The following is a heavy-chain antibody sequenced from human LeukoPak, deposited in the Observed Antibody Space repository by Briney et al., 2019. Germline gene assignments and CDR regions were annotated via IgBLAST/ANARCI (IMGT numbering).Heavy chain of an antibody. J-gene: IGHJ4*02. Sequence: AGGSLRLSCAASGFRFTSYWMSWVRQAPGKGLEWVANINQDGSEKYYGDSVKGRSTISRDNAKNSVYLQMSSLRAEDTAVYFCARDGHPFDSWGQGTLVTVSS. CDR1: GFRFTSYW. CDR3: ARDGHPFDS. V-gene: IGHV3-7*01. CDR2: INQDGSEK.